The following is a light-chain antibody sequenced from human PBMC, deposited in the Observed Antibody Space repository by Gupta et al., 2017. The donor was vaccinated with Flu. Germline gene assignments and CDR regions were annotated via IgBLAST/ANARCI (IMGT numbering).Light chain of an antibody. Sequence: ESVLTQSPGTLSLSPGERATLSCRASQSISSTYVAWYQQKPGQAPRLLIYAASSRATGIPDRFSGSGSGTDFTHTISRLEPEDFAVYYCQQFDNSLRAFGEGTKVEIK. J-gene: IGKJ4*02. CDR1: QSISSTY. V-gene: IGKV3-20*01. CDR2: AAS. CDR3: QQFDNSLRA.